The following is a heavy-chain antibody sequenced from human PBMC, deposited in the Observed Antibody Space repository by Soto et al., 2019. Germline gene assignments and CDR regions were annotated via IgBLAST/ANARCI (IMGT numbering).Heavy chain of an antibody. D-gene: IGHD6-13*01. J-gene: IGHJ4*02. V-gene: IGHV4-39*01. Sequence: QLQLQESGPGLVKPSETLSLTCTVSGGSISSSSYYWGWIRQPPGKGLEWIGSIYYSGSTYYNPSLKSRVTLSVDTSKNQFSLKLSSVTAADTAVYYCARQKAYSSSWYGDYWGQGTLVTVSS. CDR3: ARQKAYSSSWYGDY. CDR2: IYYSGST. CDR1: GGSISSSSYY.